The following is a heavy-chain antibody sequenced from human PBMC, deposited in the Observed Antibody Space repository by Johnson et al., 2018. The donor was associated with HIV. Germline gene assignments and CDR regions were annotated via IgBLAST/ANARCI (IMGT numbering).Heavy chain of an antibody. Sequence: QMQLVESGGGVVQPGKSLRLFCAASGFTFSNYAIHWVRQAPGKGLEWVAIVAYDGSKKCYADSMKGRFTTSRDNAKNSLYLQMNSLRAEDTAVYYCAGGNRPPYSSSSRIDIWGQGTMVTVSS. D-gene: IGHD6-13*01. CDR1: GFTFSNYA. CDR3: AGGNRPPYSSSSRIDI. J-gene: IGHJ3*02. CDR2: VAYDGSKK. V-gene: IGHV3-30*03.